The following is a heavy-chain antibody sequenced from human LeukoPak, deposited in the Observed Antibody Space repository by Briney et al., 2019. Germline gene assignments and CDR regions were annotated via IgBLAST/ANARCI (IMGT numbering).Heavy chain of an antibody. V-gene: IGHV3-30*02. CDR2: IRYDGSNK. CDR1: GFTFISYS. J-gene: IGHJ6*03. D-gene: IGHD1-26*01. Sequence: GGSLRLSCAASGFTFISYSIHWVRQAPGKGLEWVAFIRYDGSNKYYADSVKGRFTISRDNTKNTLFLQMNSLRAEDTAVYYCAKHPGDFTGIVNYYYMDVWGKGTTVTVSS. CDR3: AKHPGDFTGIVNYYYMDV.